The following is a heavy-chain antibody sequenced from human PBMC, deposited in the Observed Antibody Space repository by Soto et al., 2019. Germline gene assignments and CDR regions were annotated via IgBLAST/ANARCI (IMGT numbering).Heavy chain of an antibody. Sequence: PGGSLRLSCVASGFNFGDFYMSWVRQAPEKGLEWVSSISGNSAYIKYTDSVKGRFTNSRANAKSALYLQMNSLRAEDTAVYFCARAPPGDLYGMDVWGQGTTVTVSS. V-gene: IGHV3-21*01. CDR1: GFNFGDFY. D-gene: IGHD2-21*02. CDR2: ISGNSAYI. J-gene: IGHJ6*02. CDR3: ARAPPGDLYGMDV.